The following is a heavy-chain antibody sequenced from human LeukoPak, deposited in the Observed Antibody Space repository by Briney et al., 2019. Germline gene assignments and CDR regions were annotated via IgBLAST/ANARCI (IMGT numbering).Heavy chain of an antibody. CDR2: ISFSVNTK. CDR1: GFTFSTYW. D-gene: IGHD6-19*01. Sequence: GGSLRLSCAASGFTFSTYWMHWVRQAPGKGLEWVSYISFSVNTKYYGDSVKGRFTISRDNAKNSLYLHMDSLRAEDTAVYYCARGAYSSGWAYFDHCGQATLVTVSS. J-gene: IGHJ4*02. V-gene: IGHV3-48*04. CDR3: ARGAYSSGWAYFDH.